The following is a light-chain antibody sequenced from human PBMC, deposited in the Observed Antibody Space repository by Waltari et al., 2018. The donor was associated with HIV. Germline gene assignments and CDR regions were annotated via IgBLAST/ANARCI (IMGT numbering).Light chain of an antibody. CDR2: EGS. CDR3: CSYAGSSTPHVV. V-gene: IGLV2-23*01. J-gene: IGLJ2*01. Sequence: QSALTQPASVSGSPGQSITISCTGTSSDVGSYNLVSWYQPHPGKAPKLMIDEGSKRPAGVANRVSGSKSGNTASLTISGLQAEDEADYYGCSYAGSSTPHVVFGGGTKLTVL. CDR1: SSDVGSYNL.